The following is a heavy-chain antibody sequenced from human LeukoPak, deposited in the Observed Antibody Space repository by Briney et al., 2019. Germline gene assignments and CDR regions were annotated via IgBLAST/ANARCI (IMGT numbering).Heavy chain of an antibody. D-gene: IGHD4-17*01. CDR1: GGSISSYY. CDR2: IYYSGST. Sequence: SETLSLTCTVSGGSISSYYWSWIRQPPGKGLEWTGYIYYSGSTNYNPSLKSRVTISVDTSKNQFSLKLSSVTAADTAVYYCAREVDYGAPRDAFDIWGQGTMVTVSS. V-gene: IGHV4-59*01. J-gene: IGHJ3*02. CDR3: AREVDYGAPRDAFDI.